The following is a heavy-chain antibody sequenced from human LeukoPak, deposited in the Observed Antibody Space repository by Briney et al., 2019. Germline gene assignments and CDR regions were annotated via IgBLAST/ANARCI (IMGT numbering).Heavy chain of an antibody. D-gene: IGHD5-12*01. CDR1: GGSFSGYY. V-gene: IGHV4-34*01. CDR2: IYYSGST. J-gene: IGHJ5*02. CDR3: ARDQGSYDLGSWFDP. Sequence: SETLSLTCAVYGGSFSGYYWSWIRQPPGKGLEWIGSIYYSGSTYYNPSLKSRVTISVDTSKNQFSLKLSSVTAADTAVYYCARDQGSYDLGSWFDPWGQGTLVTVSS.